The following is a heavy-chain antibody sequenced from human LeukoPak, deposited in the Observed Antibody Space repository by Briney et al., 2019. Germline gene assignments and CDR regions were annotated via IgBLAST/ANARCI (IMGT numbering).Heavy chain of an antibody. V-gene: IGHV3-30-3*01. Sequence: GGSLRLSCAASGFTFSSYAMHWVRQAPGKGLEWVAVISYDGSNKYYADSVKGRFTISRDNSKNTLYLQMNSLRAEDTAVYYCARDENCSGGSCYSIYYYYYYMDVWGKGTTVTVSS. D-gene: IGHD2-15*01. CDR1: GFTFSSYA. CDR3: ARDENCSGGSCYSIYYYYYYMDV. CDR2: ISYDGSNK. J-gene: IGHJ6*03.